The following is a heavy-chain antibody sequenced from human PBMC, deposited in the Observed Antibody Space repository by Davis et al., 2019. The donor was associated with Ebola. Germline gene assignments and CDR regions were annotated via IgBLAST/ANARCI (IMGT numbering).Heavy chain of an antibody. V-gene: IGHV7-4-1*02. CDR1: GYTFTSYA. CDR2: INTNTGNP. J-gene: IGHJ5*02. D-gene: IGHD6-19*01. CDR3: AKDWGIAVAGWFDP. Sequence: AASVKVSCKASGYTFTSYAMNWVRQAPGQGLEWMGWINTNTGNPTYAQGFTGRFVFSLDTSVSTAYLQISSLKAEDTAVYYCAKDWGIAVAGWFDPWGQGTLVTVSS.